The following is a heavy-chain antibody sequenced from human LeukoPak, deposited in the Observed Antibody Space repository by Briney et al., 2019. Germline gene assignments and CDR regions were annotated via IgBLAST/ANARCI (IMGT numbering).Heavy chain of an antibody. CDR3: ARRTIFGESPFDY. CDR1: GGSISSYY. J-gene: IGHJ4*02. V-gene: IGHV4-59*08. Sequence: PSETLSLTCTVSGGSISSYYWSWIRQPPGKGLEWIGYIYYSGSTIYNPSLKSRVTISVDTSKNQFSLKLSSVTAADTAVYYCARRTIFGESPFDYWGQGTLVTVSS. CDR2: IYYSGST. D-gene: IGHD3-3*01.